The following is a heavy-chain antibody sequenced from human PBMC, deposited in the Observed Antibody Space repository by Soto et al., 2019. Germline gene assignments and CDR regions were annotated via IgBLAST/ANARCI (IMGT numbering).Heavy chain of an antibody. CDR2: TSGSGVTT. D-gene: IGHD6-19*01. J-gene: IGHJ4*02. V-gene: IGHV3-23*01. CDR3: ARVHTSGWSADS. CDR1: GFIFDDYA. Sequence: GGSLRLSCGAPGFIFDDYAMMWVRQTPGKGLEWVSATSGSGVTTYYADSVKGRFTISRDNSKNTLYLQMNSLRADDTALYYCARVHTSGWSADSWGQGTRVTVSS.